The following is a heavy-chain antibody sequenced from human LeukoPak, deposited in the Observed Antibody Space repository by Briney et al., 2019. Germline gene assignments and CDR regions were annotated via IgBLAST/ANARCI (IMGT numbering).Heavy chain of an antibody. Sequence: SETLSLTCTVSGGPISSYYWSWIRQPAGNGLEWIGRIYTSGSTNYNASLKSRVSMSVDTSKNQFSLKLSSVTAADTAVFYCARENSGSYREFDYWGQGTLVTVSS. CDR2: IYTSGST. J-gene: IGHJ4*02. V-gene: IGHV4-4*07. CDR3: ARENSGSYREFDY. CDR1: GGPISSYY. D-gene: IGHD1-26*01.